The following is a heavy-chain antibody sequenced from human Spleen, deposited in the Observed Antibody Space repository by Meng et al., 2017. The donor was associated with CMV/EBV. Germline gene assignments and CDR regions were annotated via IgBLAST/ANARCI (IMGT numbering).Heavy chain of an antibody. V-gene: IGHV3-30*02. CDR3: ARMEVAGTLPNSPGYYYYYGMDV. CDR1: GFTFSSYG. J-gene: IGHJ6*02. CDR2: IRYDGSNK. Sequence: GESLKISCAASGFTFSSYGMHWVRQAPGKGLEWVAFIRYDGSNKYYADSVKGRFTISRDNAKNSLYLQMNSLRAEDTAVYYCARMEVAGTLPNSPGYYYYYGMDVWGQGTTVTVSS. D-gene: IGHD6-19*01.